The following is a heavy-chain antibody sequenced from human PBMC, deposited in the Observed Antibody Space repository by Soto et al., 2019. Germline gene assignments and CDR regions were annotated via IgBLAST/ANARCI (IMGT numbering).Heavy chain of an antibody. D-gene: IGHD1-1*01. CDR2: ISYDGSNK. Sequence: QPGWSLRLSCAASGFTFSSYGMHWVRHAPGKGLEWVAVISYDGSNKYYADSVKGRFTISRDNSKNTLYLQMNSLRAEDTAVYYSAKEIFTEPQTYYYYGMDVWVQGTTVTVSS. CDR3: AKEIFTEPQTYYYYGMDV. CDR1: GFTFSSYG. V-gene: IGHV3-30*18. J-gene: IGHJ6*02.